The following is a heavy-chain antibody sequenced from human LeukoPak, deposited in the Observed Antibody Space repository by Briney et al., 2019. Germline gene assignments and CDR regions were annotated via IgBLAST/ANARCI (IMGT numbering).Heavy chain of an antibody. Sequence: ASVKVSCKASGYTFTGYYMHWARQAPGQGLEWMGWINPNSGGTNYAQKFRGRVTMTRDTSISTAYMELSRLRSDDTAVYYCARIRSYSSGYYPPYYFDYWGQGTLVTVSS. V-gene: IGHV1-2*02. D-gene: IGHD3-22*01. J-gene: IGHJ4*02. CDR1: GYTFTGYY. CDR3: ARIRSYSSGYYPPYYFDY. CDR2: INPNSGGT.